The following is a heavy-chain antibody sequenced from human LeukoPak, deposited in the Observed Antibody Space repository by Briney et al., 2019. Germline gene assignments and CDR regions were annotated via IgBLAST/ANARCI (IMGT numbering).Heavy chain of an antibody. CDR2: VLDSVRT. CDR1: GGSITSHY. Sequence: SETLSLTCTVSGGSITSHYCSWIRQPPGKGLEWIAYVLDSVRTKDNPSLQSRLTLSADTSKNQFSLRLSSVTAADTAVYYCATLKRGSIYGYFDFWGQGIKVTVSS. CDR3: ATLKRGSIYGYFDF. J-gene: IGHJ4*02. V-gene: IGHV4-59*11. D-gene: IGHD5-18*01.